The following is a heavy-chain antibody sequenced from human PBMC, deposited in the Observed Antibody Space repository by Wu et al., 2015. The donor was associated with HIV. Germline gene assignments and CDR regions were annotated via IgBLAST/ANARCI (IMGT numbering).Heavy chain of an antibody. D-gene: IGHD4/OR15-4a*01. Sequence: QVQLVQSGAEAKRPGASVKVSCKASYILTSYPIGWVRQAPGQRLEWMGWMNPSNGHIQPAQKFQDRITMSTDNSAHTAYMELRSLTSDDAAIYFCARVQFDPDYYTYFDLWGQGTLVTVSS. J-gene: IGHJ5*01. CDR3: ARVQFDPDYYTYFDL. CDR1: YILTSYP. CDR2: MNPSNGHI. V-gene: IGHV1-18*01.